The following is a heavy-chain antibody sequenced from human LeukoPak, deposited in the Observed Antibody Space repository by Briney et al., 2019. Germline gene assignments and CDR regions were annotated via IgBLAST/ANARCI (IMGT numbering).Heavy chain of an antibody. Sequence: ASVKVSCKASGYTFTSYYMHWVRQAPGQGLEWMGIINPSGGSTSYAQKFQGRVTMTRDTSMSTVYMELSSLRSEDTAVYYCARISDNYDILTGYTAFDIWGQGTMVTVSS. D-gene: IGHD3-9*01. J-gene: IGHJ3*02. CDR2: INPSGGST. V-gene: IGHV1-46*01. CDR1: GYTFTSYY. CDR3: ARISDNYDILTGYTAFDI.